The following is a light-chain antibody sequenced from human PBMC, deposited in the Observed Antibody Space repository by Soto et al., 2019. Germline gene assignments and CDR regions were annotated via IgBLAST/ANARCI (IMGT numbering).Light chain of an antibody. Sequence: DIQMTQSPSSLSASVGDRVTITCRASQNIVRYLNWYQHTPGQAPKLLIFGASRLESGVPSRFSGIGSGTFFTLTISSLQPEDFAIYYCQQSYSNLYTFGQGTRLELK. CDR1: QNIVRY. CDR3: QQSYSNLYT. CDR2: GAS. J-gene: IGKJ2*01. V-gene: IGKV1-39*01.